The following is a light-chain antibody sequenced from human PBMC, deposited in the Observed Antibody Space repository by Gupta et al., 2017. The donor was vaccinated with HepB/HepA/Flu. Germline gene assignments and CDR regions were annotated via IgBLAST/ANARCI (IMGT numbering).Light chain of an antibody. Sequence: QSSLTQPRSVSGSPGQSVAISCTGTSSDVGGYNYVSWYQQHPGKAPKLMIYNVTSRPSGVPDRFSGSKSGNTASLTISGLLADDEADYYCCSYAGTYTYVFGRGTKVTVL. J-gene: IGLJ1*01. CDR1: SSDVGGYNY. V-gene: IGLV2-11*01. CDR3: CSYAGTYTYV. CDR2: NVT.